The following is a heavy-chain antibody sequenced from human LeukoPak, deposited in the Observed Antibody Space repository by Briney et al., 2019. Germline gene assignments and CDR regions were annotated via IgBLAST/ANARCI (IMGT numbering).Heavy chain of an antibody. D-gene: IGHD4-23*01. V-gene: IGHV3-23*01. CDR1: GFNFNYFA. J-gene: IGHJ4*02. CDR3: SRIKYGGNSGYHFDY. Sequence: PGGSLRLSCSASGFNFNYFAMSWIRRAPGKRLEGVPTIGDSGSGGSYADSVRGRFTISRDNSKNIVYLQMHSLRVDDSAVYYCSRIKYGGNSGYHFDYWGQGTLVTVSS. CDR2: IGDSGSGG.